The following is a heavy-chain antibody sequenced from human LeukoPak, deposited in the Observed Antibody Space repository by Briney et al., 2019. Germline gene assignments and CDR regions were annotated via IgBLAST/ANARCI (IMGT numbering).Heavy chain of an antibody. D-gene: IGHD6-13*01. CDR3: ARDLQQLDIHFDY. CDR1: GFTFGDYA. CDR2: IRSKAYGGTT. J-gene: IGHJ4*02. V-gene: IGHV3-49*04. Sequence: GGSLRLSCTASGFTFGDYAMSWVRQAPGKGLEWVGFIRSKAYGGTTEYAASVKGRFTISRDDSKSIAYLQMNSLRAEDTAVYYCARDLQQLDIHFDYWGQGTLVTVSS.